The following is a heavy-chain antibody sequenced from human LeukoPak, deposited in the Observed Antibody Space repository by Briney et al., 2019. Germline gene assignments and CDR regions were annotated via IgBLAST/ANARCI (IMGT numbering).Heavy chain of an antibody. CDR3: ARASGSSWYRSFDY. D-gene: IGHD6-13*01. Sequence: PERSLRLSCAASGFTFSSYAMHWVRQAPGKGLEWVAVISYDGSNKYYADSVKGRFTISRDNSKNTLYLQMNSLRAEDTAVCYCARASGSSWYRSFDYWGQGTLVTVSS. J-gene: IGHJ4*02. CDR1: GFTFSSYA. V-gene: IGHV3-30*04. CDR2: ISYDGSNK.